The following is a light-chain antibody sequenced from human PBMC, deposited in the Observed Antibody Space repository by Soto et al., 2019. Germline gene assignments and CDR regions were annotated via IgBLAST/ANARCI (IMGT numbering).Light chain of an antibody. Sequence: DIQMTQSPPSLSASVGDRVTITCQASPDIGTYLNWYQHQPGKAPNLVIYDASNLETGVPSRFSGGGSGTDFTFTISSLRPEDIATYYCQHSKHLPLFGPGTKVDF. CDR2: DAS. V-gene: IGKV1-33*01. CDR1: PDIGTY. J-gene: IGKJ3*01. CDR3: QHSKHLPL.